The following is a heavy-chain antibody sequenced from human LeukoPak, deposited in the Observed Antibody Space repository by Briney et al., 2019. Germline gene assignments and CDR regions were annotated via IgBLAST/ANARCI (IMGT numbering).Heavy chain of an antibody. CDR1: GFTFSSYS. J-gene: IGHJ3*02. D-gene: IGHD5-12*01. CDR3: ARDRALVAVGDAFDI. CDR2: ISSSSSTI. Sequence: EGSLRLSCAASGFTFSSYSMNWVRQAPGKGLEWVSYISSSSSTIYYADSVKGRFTISRDNAKNSLYLQMNSLRDEDTAVYYCARDRALVAVGDAFDIWGQGTMVTVSS. V-gene: IGHV3-48*02.